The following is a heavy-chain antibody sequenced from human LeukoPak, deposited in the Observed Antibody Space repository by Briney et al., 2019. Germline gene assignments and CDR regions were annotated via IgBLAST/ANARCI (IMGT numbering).Heavy chain of an antibody. CDR1: GGSISSSSYY. D-gene: IGHD3-16*01. V-gene: IGHV4-39*07. J-gene: IGHJ3*02. CDR3: AREQVSRTIGDAFDI. Sequence: SETLSLTCTVSGGSISSSSYYWGWIRQPPGKGLEWIGSIYYSGSTYYNPSLKSRVTISGDTSKNQVSLKLRSVTAADTAVYYCAREQVSRTIGDAFDIWGQGTMVTVSS. CDR2: IYYSGST.